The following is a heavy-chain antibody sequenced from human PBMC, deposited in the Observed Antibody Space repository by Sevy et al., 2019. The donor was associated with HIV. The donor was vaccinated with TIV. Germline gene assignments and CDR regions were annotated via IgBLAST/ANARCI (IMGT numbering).Heavy chain of an antibody. CDR2: VYYSGST. CDR1: GGSISTYY. Sequence: SETLSLTCTVSGGSISTYYWSWIRQPPGKRLEWIGYVYYSGSTNYNTSLKSRVTISIDTSKNQFSLKLGSVTAADTAVNYCARETDYYYYMDVWGKGTTVTVSS. CDR3: ARETDYYYYMDV. J-gene: IGHJ6*03. D-gene: IGHD2-21*02. V-gene: IGHV4-59*01.